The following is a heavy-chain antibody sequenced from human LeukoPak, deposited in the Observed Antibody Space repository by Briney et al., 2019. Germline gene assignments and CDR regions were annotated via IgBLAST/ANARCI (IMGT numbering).Heavy chain of an antibody. Sequence: PSETLSLTCTVSGGSISSYYWSWIRQPPGKGLEWIGYIYYSGSTNYNPSLKSRVTISIDTSKNQFSLKLSSVTAADTAVYYCARGGPSGYSYGYFDYWGQGTLVTVSS. V-gene: IGHV4-59*01. D-gene: IGHD5-18*01. CDR3: ARGGPSGYSYGYFDY. J-gene: IGHJ4*02. CDR1: GGSISSYY. CDR2: IYYSGST.